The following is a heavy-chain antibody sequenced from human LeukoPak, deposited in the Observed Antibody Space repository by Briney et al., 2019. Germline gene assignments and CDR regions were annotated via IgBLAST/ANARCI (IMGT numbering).Heavy chain of an antibody. Sequence: GGSLRPSCEASGFTFSTFPMHWVRQTPDKGLEWVAVISDDGRDVYYADSVKGRFTISRDNSKNTLYLQMHSVSPEDTAVVYCARVGRVSIYPSYMDVWGKGTTVTVSS. J-gene: IGHJ6*03. D-gene: IGHD6-6*01. V-gene: IGHV3-30*04. CDR2: ISDDGRDV. CDR3: ARVGRVSIYPSYMDV. CDR1: GFTFSTFP.